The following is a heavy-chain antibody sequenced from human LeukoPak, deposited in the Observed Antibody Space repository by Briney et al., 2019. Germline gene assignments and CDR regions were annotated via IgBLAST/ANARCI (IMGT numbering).Heavy chain of an antibody. J-gene: IGHJ5*02. CDR1: GFTVSNSY. CDR3: AREQAYWFGP. Sequence: PGGSLRLSCAASGFTVSNSYMTWVRQAPGKGLEWVSFIYPAGTTSYADSVKGRFTISRDSSKTTLHLQMNSLRADDTAVYYCAREQAYWFGPWGRGRLVTVSS. CDR2: IYPAGTT. V-gene: IGHV3-53*01.